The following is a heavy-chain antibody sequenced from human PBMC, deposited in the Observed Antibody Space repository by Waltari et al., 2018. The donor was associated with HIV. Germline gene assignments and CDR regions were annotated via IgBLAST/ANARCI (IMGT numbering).Heavy chain of an antibody. CDR2: IYYSGST. J-gene: IGHJ6*02. CDR3: ARLRPTAGYYGSGSSLVMDV. Sequence: QLQLPESGPGLVTPSETLSLTCTVSGASISSSSYYWGGIRQPPGNGMEWIGSIYYSGSTYYNPSLKSRVTISVDTSKNQFSLKLSSVTAADTAVYYCARLRPTAGYYGSGSSLVMDVWGQGTTVTVSS. V-gene: IGHV4-39*01. D-gene: IGHD3-10*01. CDR1: GASISSSSYY.